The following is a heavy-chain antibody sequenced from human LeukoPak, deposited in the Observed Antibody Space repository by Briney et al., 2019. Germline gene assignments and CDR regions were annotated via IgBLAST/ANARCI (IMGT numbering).Heavy chain of an antibody. CDR2: FDPEDGET. D-gene: IGHD6-19*01. CDR1: GYTFAAYY. V-gene: IGHV1-24*01. J-gene: IGHJ4*02. Sequence: WASVKVSCKASGYTFAAYYIHWVRQAPGKGLEWMGGFDPEDGETIYAQKFQGRVTMTEDTSTDTAYMELSSLRSEDTAVYYCATKEQWLTTYYFDYWGQGTLVTVSS. CDR3: ATKEQWLTTYYFDY.